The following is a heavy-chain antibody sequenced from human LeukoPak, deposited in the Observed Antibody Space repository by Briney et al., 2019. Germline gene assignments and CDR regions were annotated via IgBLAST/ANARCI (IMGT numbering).Heavy chain of an antibody. D-gene: IGHD6-19*01. J-gene: IGHJ3*02. CDR1: GGSISSSSYY. V-gene: IGHV4-39*01. CDR2: IYYSGST. CDR3: ARPGKIAVAGDDAFDI. Sequence: SETLSLTCTVSGGSISSSSYYWGWIRQPPGKGLEWIGSIYYSGSTYYNPSLKSRVTISVDTSKNQFSLKLSSVTAADTAVYYCARPGKIAVAGDDAFDIWGQGTMVTVSS.